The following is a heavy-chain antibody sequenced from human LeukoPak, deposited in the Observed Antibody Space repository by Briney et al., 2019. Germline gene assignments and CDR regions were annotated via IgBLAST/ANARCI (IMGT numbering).Heavy chain of an antibody. CDR1: GGSISSYY. Sequence: SETLSLTCTVSGGSISSYYWSWIRQPPGKGLEWIGSIYHSGSTYYNPSLKSRVTISVDTSKNQFSLKLSSVTAADTAVYYCARDGNYGSGSYSNWGQGTLVTVSS. CDR2: IYHSGST. V-gene: IGHV4-38-2*02. J-gene: IGHJ4*02. CDR3: ARDGNYGSGSYSN. D-gene: IGHD3-10*01.